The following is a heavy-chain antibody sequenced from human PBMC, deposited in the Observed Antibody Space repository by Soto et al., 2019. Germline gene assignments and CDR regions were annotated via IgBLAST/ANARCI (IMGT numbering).Heavy chain of an antibody. D-gene: IGHD5-12*01. CDR3: ARGGVATPYGMDV. J-gene: IGHJ6*02. CDR2: INPNSGDT. Sequence: QVQLVQSGAEVKKPGASVKVSCKASGYTFTGYYMHWVRQAPGQGLEWMGWINPNSGDTNYAQKFQGWVTMTRDTSISTAYMELSRLRSDDTAVYYCARGGVATPYGMDVWGQGTTVTVSS. CDR1: GYTFTGYY. V-gene: IGHV1-2*04.